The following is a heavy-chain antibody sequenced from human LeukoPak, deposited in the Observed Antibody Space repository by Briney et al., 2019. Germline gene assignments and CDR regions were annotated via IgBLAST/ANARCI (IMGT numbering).Heavy chain of an antibody. D-gene: IGHD3-22*01. V-gene: IGHV1-69*01. J-gene: IGHJ4*02. CDR2: IIPIFGTA. Sequence: SAKVSCKASGGTFSSYAISWVRQAPGQGLEWMGGIIPIFGTANYAQKFQGRVTITADESTSTAYMELSSLRSEDTAVYYCARVDDSSGYYGHFDYWGQGTLVTVSS. CDR3: ARVDDSSGYYGHFDY. CDR1: GGTFSSYA.